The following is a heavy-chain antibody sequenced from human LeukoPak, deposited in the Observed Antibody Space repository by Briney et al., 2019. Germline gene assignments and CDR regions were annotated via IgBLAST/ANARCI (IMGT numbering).Heavy chain of an antibody. J-gene: IGHJ6*03. Sequence: GGSLRPSCAASGFTFSGSAMHWVRQASGKGLEWVGRIRSKANSYATAYAASVKGRFTISRDDSKNTAYLQMNSLKTEDTAVYYCTSTHYYYYYYMDVWGKGTTVTVSS. CDR3: TSTHYYYYYYMDV. CDR1: GFTFSGSA. V-gene: IGHV3-73*01. CDR2: IRSKANSYAT.